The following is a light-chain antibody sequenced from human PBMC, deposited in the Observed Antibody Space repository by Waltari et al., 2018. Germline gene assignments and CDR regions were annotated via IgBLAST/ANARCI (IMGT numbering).Light chain of an antibody. V-gene: IGKV1-8*01. CDR1: QGISSY. CDR2: AAS. J-gene: IGKJ1*01. Sequence: AIRITQSPSSLSASTGDRVTITCRASQGISSYLAWYQQKPGKAPKVLIYAASTLQSGVPSRFSGSGSGTDFTLTISCLQSEDFAIYYCQQYYSYPATFGQGTKVEIK. CDR3: QQYYSYPAT.